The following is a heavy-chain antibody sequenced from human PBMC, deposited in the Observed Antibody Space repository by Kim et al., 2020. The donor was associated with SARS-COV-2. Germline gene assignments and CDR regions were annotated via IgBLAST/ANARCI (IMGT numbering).Heavy chain of an antibody. Sequence: GGSLRLSCAASGFTFSNSAMSWVRQAPGKGLEWVSGISESGVKIYYADSGKGRFTISRDNSKNTLYLQMNSLRAEDTAVYYCAKNWNFDCWGQGTVVTVSS. J-gene: IGHJ4*02. CDR2: ISESGVKI. D-gene: IGHD1-1*01. V-gene: IGHV3-23*01. CDR1: GFTFSNSA. CDR3: AKNWNFDC.